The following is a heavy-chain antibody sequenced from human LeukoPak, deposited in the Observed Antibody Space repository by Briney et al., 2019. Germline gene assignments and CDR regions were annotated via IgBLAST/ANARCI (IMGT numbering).Heavy chain of an antibody. CDR2: INPNSGGT. CDR3: ARARGQLLWSDYFDY. CDR1: GYTFTGYY. D-gene: IGHD2-2*01. Sequence: GASVKVSCKASGYTFTGYYMHWVRQAPGQGLEWMGWINPNSGGTNYAQKFQGRVTMTRDTSISTAYMELSRLRSDDTAVYYCARARGQLLWSDYFDYWGQGTLVTVSS. J-gene: IGHJ4*02. V-gene: IGHV1-2*02.